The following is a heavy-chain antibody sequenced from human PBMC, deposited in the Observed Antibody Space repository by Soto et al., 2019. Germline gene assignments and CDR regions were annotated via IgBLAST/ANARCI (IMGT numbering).Heavy chain of an antibody. CDR1: GFTFSSYS. J-gene: IGHJ6*02. V-gene: IGHV3-21*01. CDR3: ARVTSVGSPMTLYGMDV. D-gene: IGHD3-10*01. CDR2: ISSSSSYI. Sequence: GGSLRLSCAASGFTFSSYSMNWVRQAPGKGLEWVSSISSSSSYIYYADPVKGRFTISRDNAKNSLYLQMNSLRAEDTAVYYCARVTSVGSPMTLYGMDVWGQGTTVTVSS.